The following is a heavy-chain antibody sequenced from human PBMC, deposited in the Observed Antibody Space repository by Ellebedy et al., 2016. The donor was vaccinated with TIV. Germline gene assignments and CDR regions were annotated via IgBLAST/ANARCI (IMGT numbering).Heavy chain of an antibody. CDR2: INPSGGST. CDR1: GYTFTSYY. D-gene: IGHD2-15*01. Sequence: ASVKVSXKASGYTFTSYYMHWVRQAPGQGLEWMGIINPSGGSTSYAQKFQGRVTMTRDTSTSTVYMELSSLRSEDTAVYYCARERGYCSGGSCSPQDDWGQGTLVTVSS. J-gene: IGHJ4*02. V-gene: IGHV1-46*01. CDR3: ARERGYCSGGSCSPQDD.